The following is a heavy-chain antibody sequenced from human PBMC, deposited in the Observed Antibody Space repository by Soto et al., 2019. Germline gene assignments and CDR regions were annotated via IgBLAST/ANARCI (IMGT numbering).Heavy chain of an antibody. CDR2: IYYSGST. Sequence: QVQLQESGPGLVKPSQTLSLTCTVSGGSISSGGYYWSWIRQHPGKGLEWIGYIYYSGSTYYNPSLKSRVTIAVDTSKNQFSLKLSSVTAADTAVYYCARRGRSSSQVYFDYWGQGTLVTVSS. CDR3: ARRGRSSSQVYFDY. D-gene: IGHD6-6*01. CDR1: GGSISSGGYY. J-gene: IGHJ4*02. V-gene: IGHV4-31*03.